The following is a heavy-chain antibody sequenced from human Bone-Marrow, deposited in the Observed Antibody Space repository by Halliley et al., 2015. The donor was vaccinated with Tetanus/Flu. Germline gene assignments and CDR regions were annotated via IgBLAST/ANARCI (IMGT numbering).Heavy chain of an antibody. CDR1: GGTFTNYV. CDR3: ARGKECDFWSGPNFCFYGMDV. V-gene: IGHV1-69*01. CDR2: IMPLLGTP. Sequence: QLVQSGAEVKKPGSSVKVSCKASGGTFTNYVISWVRQAPGQGLEWMGGIMPLLGTPHYLQKLQGRVTITEDESTSPIYMEVSRVRSEGRAVYYCARGKECDFWSGPNFCFYGMDVGGKGTTVSVSS. J-gene: IGHJ6*04. D-gene: IGHD3-3*01.